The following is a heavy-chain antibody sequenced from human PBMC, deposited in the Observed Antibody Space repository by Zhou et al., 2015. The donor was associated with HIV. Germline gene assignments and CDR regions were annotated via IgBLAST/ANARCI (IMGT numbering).Heavy chain of an antibody. J-gene: IGHJ6*02. CDR3: ARDRGTYYYDSSGYFYGMDV. Sequence: QVQLVQSGAEVKKPGSSVKVSCKASGGTFSSYTISWVRQAPGQGLEWMGRIIPILGIANYAQKFQGRVTITADKSTSTAYMELSSLRSEDTAVYYCARDRGTYYYDSSGYFYGMDVWGQGTTVTVSS. D-gene: IGHD3-22*01. CDR1: GGTFSSYT. CDR2: IIPILGIA. V-gene: IGHV1-69*08.